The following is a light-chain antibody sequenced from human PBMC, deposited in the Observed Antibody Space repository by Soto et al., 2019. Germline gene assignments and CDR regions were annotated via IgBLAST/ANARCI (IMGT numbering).Light chain of an antibody. Sequence: DIQITKSPSTLSASVGDRVTITCRASQSISSWLAWYQQKPGKAPKLLIYDASSLESGVPSRFSRSGAGTEFTLAISSLQPDDFATYYCQQYNSYLYTFGQGTKREIK. V-gene: IGKV1-5*01. CDR1: QSISSW. CDR2: DAS. J-gene: IGKJ2*01. CDR3: QQYNSYLYT.